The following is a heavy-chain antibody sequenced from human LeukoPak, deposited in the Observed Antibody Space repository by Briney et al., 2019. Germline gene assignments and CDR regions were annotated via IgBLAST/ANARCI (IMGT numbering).Heavy chain of an antibody. J-gene: IGHJ4*02. CDR3: ARGVPYDSWSGPHYSDY. D-gene: IGHD3-3*01. Sequence: GGSLRLSCAASRFTLSTYWMSWVRQAPGKGLEWVAHIKQDGSQEYYVDSVKGRFTIPRDSAKNSLYLRMNSLRAEDTAVYYCARGVPYDSWSGPHYSDYWGQGTLVTVSS. CDR1: RFTLSTYW. CDR2: IKQDGSQE. V-gene: IGHV3-7*01.